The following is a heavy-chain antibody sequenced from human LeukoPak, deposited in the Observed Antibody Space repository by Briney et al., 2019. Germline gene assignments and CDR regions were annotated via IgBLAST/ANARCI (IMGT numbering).Heavy chain of an antibody. V-gene: IGHV1-46*01. J-gene: IGHJ6*04. CDR1: GYTFTSYY. CDR3: TRGLLVRGVNNYYYYGMDV. CDR2: INPSGGST. D-gene: IGHD3-10*01. Sequence: ASVKVSCKASGYTFTSYYMHWVRQAPGQGLEWMGIINPSGGSTSYAQKFQGRVTMTRDTSTSTVYMELSSLRSEDTAVYYCTRGLLVRGVNNYYYYGMDVWGKGTTVTVSS.